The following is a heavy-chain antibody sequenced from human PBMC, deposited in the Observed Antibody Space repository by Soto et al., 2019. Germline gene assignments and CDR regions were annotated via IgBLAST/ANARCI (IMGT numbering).Heavy chain of an antibody. CDR3: AKDRNYPRDYFHY. V-gene: IGHV3-23*01. Sequence: LSWVRQAPGKGLEWVSAISANGQGIYYADSVRGRFTISRDNSKNTIFLHMDSLRAEDTAVYYCAKDRNYPRDYFHYWGQGTLVTVSS. D-gene: IGHD1-7*01. J-gene: IGHJ4*02. CDR2: ISANGQGI.